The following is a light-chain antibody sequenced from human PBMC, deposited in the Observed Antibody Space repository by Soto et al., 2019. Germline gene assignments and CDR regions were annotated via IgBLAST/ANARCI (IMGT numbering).Light chain of an antibody. CDR3: AAWDDSLSVV. CDR1: SSNIGSNY. V-gene: IGLV1-47*01. J-gene: IGLJ2*01. CDR2: RNN. Sequence: QAVVTQPPSASGTPGQRVTISCSGSSSNIGSNYVYWYQQLPGTAPKLLIYRNNQRPSGVPDRFSGSKSGTSASLAIRGLRSEDEADYYCAAWDDSLSVVFGGGTKLTVL.